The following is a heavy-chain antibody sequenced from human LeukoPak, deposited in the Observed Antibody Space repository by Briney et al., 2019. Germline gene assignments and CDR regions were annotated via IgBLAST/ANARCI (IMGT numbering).Heavy chain of an antibody. J-gene: IGHJ4*02. D-gene: IGHD3-16*01. CDR1: GGSFSSYY. CDR3: ASMGQTNYFDY. V-gene: IGHV4-34*01. CDR2: INHSGST. Sequence: PSETLSLTCAVYGGSFSSYYWSWIRQPPGKGLEWIGEINHSGSTNYNPSLKSRVTISVDTSKNQFSLKLSSVTAADTAVHYCASMGQTNYFDYWGRGTLVTVSS.